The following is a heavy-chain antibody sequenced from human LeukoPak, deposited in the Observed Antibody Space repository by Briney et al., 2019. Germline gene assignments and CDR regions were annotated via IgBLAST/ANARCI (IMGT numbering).Heavy chain of an antibody. CDR1: GFTFSSYS. Sequence: PGGSLRLSCAASGFTFSSYSMNWVRQAPGKGLEWVSYISSSSSTIYYADSVKGQFTISRDNSKNTLYLQMNSLRADDTALYYCARGTQQRQLSNPFEIWGQGTMVTVSS. D-gene: IGHD6-13*01. V-gene: IGHV3-48*04. J-gene: IGHJ3*02. CDR3: ARGTQQRQLSNPFEI. CDR2: ISSSSSTI.